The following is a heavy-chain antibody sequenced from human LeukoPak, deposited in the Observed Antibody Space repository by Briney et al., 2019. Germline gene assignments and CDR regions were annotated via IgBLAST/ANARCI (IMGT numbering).Heavy chain of an antibody. V-gene: IGHV1-69*06. CDR1: GGTFSGYA. J-gene: IGHJ3*02. CDR2: IIPMFDTA. CDR3: AGPIPASGSGGLDAFDI. Sequence: SVKVSCKASGGTFSGYAISWVRQAPGQGLEWMGRIIPMFDTANYAQKFQGRVTITADKSTPTAYVELSSLTSDDTAMYYCAGPIPASGSGGLDAFDIWGQGTLVTVSS. D-gene: IGHD6-25*01.